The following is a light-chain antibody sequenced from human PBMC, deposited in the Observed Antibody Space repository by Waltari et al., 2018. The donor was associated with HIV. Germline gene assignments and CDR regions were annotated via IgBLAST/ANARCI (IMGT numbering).Light chain of an antibody. V-gene: IGKV1-12*01. CDR3: QQAKTFPHT. J-gene: IGKJ4*01. Sequence: DIQLTQSPSSVSVAIGGAVSINCPASKNVGTTLAWYKLKSNKAPTLLIYEASRLDEGVTARLSGSGSKSNLSLDITKLQPEDYGIYVCQQAKTFPHTFAGGTRVE. CDR1: KNVGTT. CDR2: EAS.